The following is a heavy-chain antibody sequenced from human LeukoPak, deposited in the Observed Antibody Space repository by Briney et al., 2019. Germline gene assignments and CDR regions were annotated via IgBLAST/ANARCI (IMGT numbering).Heavy chain of an antibody. D-gene: IGHD6-13*01. J-gene: IGHJ4*02. Sequence: GGSLRLSCAASGFTFDDYAMHWVRQAPGKGLEWVSGISWNSGSIGYADSVKGRFTISRDNAKNSLYLQMNSLRAEVTALYYCAKDRRIAAAGYYFDYWGQGTLVTVSS. V-gene: IGHV3-9*01. CDR2: ISWNSGSI. CDR1: GFTFDDYA. CDR3: AKDRRIAAAGYYFDY.